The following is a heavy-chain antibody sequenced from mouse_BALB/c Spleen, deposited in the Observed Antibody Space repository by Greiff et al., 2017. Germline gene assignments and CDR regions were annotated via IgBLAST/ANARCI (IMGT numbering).Heavy chain of an antibody. J-gene: IGHJ3*01. V-gene: IGHV5-12-2*01. D-gene: IGHD2-1*01. CDR2: ISNGGGST. CDR3: ARHAYGKTAWFAY. Sequence: EVQVVESGGGLVQPGGSLKLSCAASGFTFSSYTMSWVRQTPEKRLEWVAYISNGGGSTYYPDTVKGRFTISRDNAKNTLYLQMSSLKSEDTAMYYCARHAYGKTAWFAYWGQGTLVTVSA. CDR1: GFTFSSYT.